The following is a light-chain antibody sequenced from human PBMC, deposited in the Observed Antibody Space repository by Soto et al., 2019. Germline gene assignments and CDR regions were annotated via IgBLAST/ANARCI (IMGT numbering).Light chain of an antibody. Sequence: DIQMTQSPSSLSASVGDRVTITCQASQGINNYLVCYQQKPGRAPKLLIYDSSKLETGVPSRFSGGASGTDFTFTISGLTPEDVATYYCKQYDILPPTFGQGTKLEIK. CDR2: DSS. J-gene: IGKJ2*01. CDR3: KQYDILPPT. CDR1: QGINNY. V-gene: IGKV1-33*01.